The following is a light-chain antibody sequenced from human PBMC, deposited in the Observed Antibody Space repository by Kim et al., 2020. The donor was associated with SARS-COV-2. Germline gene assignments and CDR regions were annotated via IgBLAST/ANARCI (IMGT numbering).Light chain of an antibody. CDR2: VAS. V-gene: IGKV1-9*01. J-gene: IGKJ1*01. CDR1: QAIGNY. Sequence: ATVGDRDTITSRASQAIGNYLAWYQQDPGKSPRLLIYVASTLQTGVPSRFSGTGSGTEFTLTISSLQPEDFTSYSCQQYQCLPRTFGQGTKVDIK. CDR3: QQYQCLPRT.